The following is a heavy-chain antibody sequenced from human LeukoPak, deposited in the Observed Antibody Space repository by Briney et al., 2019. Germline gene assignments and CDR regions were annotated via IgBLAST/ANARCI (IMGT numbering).Heavy chain of an antibody. Sequence: GGSLRLSCAASGFTFSSYSMNRVRQAPGKGLEWVSSISSSSSYIYYADSVKGRFTISRDNAKNSLYLQMNSLRAEDTAVYYCASRYCSGGSCYIRHWGQGTLVTVSS. J-gene: IGHJ1*01. CDR2: ISSSSSYI. D-gene: IGHD2-15*01. V-gene: IGHV3-21*01. CDR1: GFTFSSYS. CDR3: ASRYCSGGSCYIRH.